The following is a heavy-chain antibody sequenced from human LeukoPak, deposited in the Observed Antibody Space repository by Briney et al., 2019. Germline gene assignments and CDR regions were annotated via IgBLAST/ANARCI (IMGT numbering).Heavy chain of an antibody. J-gene: IGHJ4*02. Sequence: TGGSLRLSCAASGFTFSSYWMSWVRQAPAKGQEWVANIKQDGSEKYYVDSVKGRFTISRDNAKNSLYLQMNSLRAEDTAVYYCARDFAAAAKGAHWGQGTLVTVSS. D-gene: IGHD2-2*01. CDR2: IKQDGSEK. CDR1: GFTFSSYW. CDR3: ARDFAAAAKGAH. V-gene: IGHV3-7*01.